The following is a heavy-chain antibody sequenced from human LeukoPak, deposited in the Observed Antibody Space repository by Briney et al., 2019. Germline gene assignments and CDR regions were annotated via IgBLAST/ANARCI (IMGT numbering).Heavy chain of an antibody. CDR1: GGTFSSYA. Sequence: SVKVSCKASGGTFSSYAISWVRQAPGQGHEWMGRIIPIFGTANYAQKFQGRVTITTDESTSTAYMELSSLRSEDTAVYYCARDSRITIFGALYYYMDVWGKGTTVTVSS. CDR3: ARDSRITIFGALYYYMDV. CDR2: IIPIFGTA. J-gene: IGHJ6*03. D-gene: IGHD3-3*01. V-gene: IGHV1-69*05.